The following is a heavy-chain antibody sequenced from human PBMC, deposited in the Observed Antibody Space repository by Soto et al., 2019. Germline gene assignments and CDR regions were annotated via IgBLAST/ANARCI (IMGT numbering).Heavy chain of an antibody. CDR1: GFTFRTYG. J-gene: IGHJ3*02. D-gene: IGHD3-16*01. CDR3: ARDGTFGAKGGSLDI. Sequence: PGGSLRPSCAASGFTFRTYGMHWGLQAPGKGLEWVAIFWYDGSNKYYAESVKGRFTISRDNSKNTLYLQMNSLRAEDTAVYYCARDGTFGAKGGSLDIWGQGTMVTVSS. CDR2: FWYDGSNK. V-gene: IGHV3-33*01.